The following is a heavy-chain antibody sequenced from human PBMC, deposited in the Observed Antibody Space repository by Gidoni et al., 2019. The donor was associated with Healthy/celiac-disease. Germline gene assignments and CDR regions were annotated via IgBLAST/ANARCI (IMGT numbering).Heavy chain of an antibody. CDR3: ARDDRRQYGDYEHFDY. CDR1: GFNFRSYV. CDR2: ISYDGRNK. J-gene: IGHJ4*02. D-gene: IGHD4-17*01. V-gene: IGHV3-30*04. Sequence: QVQLVASGGGVVQPGRSLSLSCAAPGFNFRSYVMHWVRQAPGKGLEWVAVISYDGRNKSCADSVKGRFTISRDNSKNTLYLQMNSLRAEDTAVYYCARDDRRQYGDYEHFDYWGQGTLVTVSS.